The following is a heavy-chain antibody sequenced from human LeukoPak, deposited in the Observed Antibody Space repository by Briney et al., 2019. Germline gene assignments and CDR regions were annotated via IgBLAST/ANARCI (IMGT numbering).Heavy chain of an antibody. CDR1: GDSVSSNSAA. CDR3: ARGGPDCSSTSCYPNWFDP. CDR2: TYYRSKWYN. Sequence: SQTLSLTCAISGDSVSSNSAAWNWIRQSPSRGLEWLGRTYYRSKWYNDYAVSVKSRITINPDTSKNQFSLQLNSVTLEDTAVYYCARGGPDCSSTSCYPNWFDPWGQGTLVTVSS. D-gene: IGHD2-2*01. V-gene: IGHV6-1*01. J-gene: IGHJ5*02.